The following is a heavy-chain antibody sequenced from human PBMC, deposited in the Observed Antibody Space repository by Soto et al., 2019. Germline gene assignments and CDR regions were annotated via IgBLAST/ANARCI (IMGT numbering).Heavy chain of an antibody. CDR2: LSGSGGTT. D-gene: IGHD3-10*01. Sequence: GGSLRLSCSTSGFTFSTYAMNWVRQAPGKGLEWVSALSGSGGTTYYADSVRGRFTISRDNSKNTLFLQMNSLRAEDTALYYCAKQRAGYGSGSDTYCFDFWGQGTPVTVSS. J-gene: IGHJ4*02. CDR1: GFTFSTYA. V-gene: IGHV3-23*01. CDR3: AKQRAGYGSGSDTYCFDF.